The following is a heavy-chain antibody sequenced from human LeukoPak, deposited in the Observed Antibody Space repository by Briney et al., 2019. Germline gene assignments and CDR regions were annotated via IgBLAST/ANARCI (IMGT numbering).Heavy chain of an antibody. CDR2: INPEGNIE. D-gene: IGHD3-16*02. CDR3: ARDPRWRFDY. J-gene: IGHJ4*02. CDR1: GYTFSDLW. Sequence: GGSLRLSCAASGYTFSDLWMIWVRQAPGKGLEWVAKINPEGNIETYVDSVKGRFTISRDNTKNSLYLQMNALRAEDTAVYYCARDPRWRFDYWGQGTLVTVSS. V-gene: IGHV3-7*04.